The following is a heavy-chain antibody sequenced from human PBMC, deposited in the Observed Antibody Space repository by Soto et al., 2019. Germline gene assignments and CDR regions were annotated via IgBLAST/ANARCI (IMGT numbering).Heavy chain of an antibody. CDR2: VSYDGSFK. V-gene: IGHV3-30*18. CDR3: AKDSDQLLFDYYYYGMDL. D-gene: IGHD2-2*01. J-gene: IGHJ6*02. CDR1: GFTFSKFG. Sequence: GGSLRLSCEASGFTFSKFGIHWVRQAPGKGLEWVAVVSYDGSFKYYADSVKGRFTISRDNSKNTLYLQMNSLRPEDTALYYCAKDSDQLLFDYYYYGMDLRGQGTTVTVSS.